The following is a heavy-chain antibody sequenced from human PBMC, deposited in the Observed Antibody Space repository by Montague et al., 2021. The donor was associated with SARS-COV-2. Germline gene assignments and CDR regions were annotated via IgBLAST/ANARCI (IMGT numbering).Heavy chain of an antibody. CDR1: GDSLLPDNW. CDR2: IYHTGRT. J-gene: IGHJ4*02. V-gene: IGHV4-4*02. D-gene: IGHD1-26*01. Sequence: SETLSLTCVVSGDSLLPDNWWTWVRLPPGKVLLWVGEIYHTGRTKYNLVLKSRVSMSVDKSWNPFSLRLTSVTAADTAIYYCARKGSGRSDLAYWGQGTLATVSS. CDR3: ARKGSGRSDLAY.